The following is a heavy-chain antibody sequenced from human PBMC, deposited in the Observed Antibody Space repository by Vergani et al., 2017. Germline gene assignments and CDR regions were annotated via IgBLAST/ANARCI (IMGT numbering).Heavy chain of an antibody. D-gene: IGHD3-22*01. CDR3: ARDLEYYYDSSGYRDAFDI. CDR1: GFTFSSYS. CDR2: ISSSSSTI. J-gene: IGHJ3*02. Sequence: EVQLVESGGGLVQPGGSLRLSCAASGFTFSSYSMHWARQAPGKGLEWVSYISSSSSTIYYADSVTGRFTISRDNAKNSLYLQMNSLRAEDTAVYYCARDLEYYYDSSGYRDAFDIWGQGTMVTVSS. V-gene: IGHV3-48*01.